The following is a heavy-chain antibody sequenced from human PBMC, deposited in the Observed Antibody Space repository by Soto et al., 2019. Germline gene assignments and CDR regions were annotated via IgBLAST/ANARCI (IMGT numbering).Heavy chain of an antibody. CDR2: IYYSGAT. CDR1: GGSMRGSTSNFY. J-gene: IGHJ5*02. D-gene: IGHD2-2*01. V-gene: IGHV4-61*01. CDR3: ARDLMTYQLLMNWFDP. Sequence: SDTLSLTCSVPGGSMRGSTSNFYWSWIRQSPGKGLEWIGSIYYSGATNYNPSLESRLTISVDTSKNQFSLNLSSVTAADTAVYYCARDLMTYQLLMNWFDPWGQGTLVTVSS.